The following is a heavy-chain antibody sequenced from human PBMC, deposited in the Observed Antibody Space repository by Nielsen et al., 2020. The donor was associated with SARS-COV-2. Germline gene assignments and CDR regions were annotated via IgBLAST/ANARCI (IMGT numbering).Heavy chain of an antibody. Sequence: GGSLRLSCAASGFRFTDYGMHWVRQAPGKGLEWVANIKQDGSEKYYVDSVKGRFTISRDNAKSSLYLQMNSLRAEDTAVYYCARVHDYGPWGDSWGQGTLVTVSS. J-gene: IGHJ4*02. CDR1: GFRFTDYG. CDR3: ARVHDYGPWGDS. D-gene: IGHD4-17*01. V-gene: IGHV3-7*04. CDR2: IKQDGSEK.